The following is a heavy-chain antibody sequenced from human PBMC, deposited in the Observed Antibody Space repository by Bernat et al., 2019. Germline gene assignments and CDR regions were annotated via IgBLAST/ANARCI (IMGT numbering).Heavy chain of an antibody. D-gene: IGHD3-10*01. CDR3: ARHLASNMVRGVIGWFDP. J-gene: IGHJ5*02. CDR1: GGSISSSSYY. Sequence: QLQLQESGPGLVKPSETLSLTCTVSGGSISSSSYYWGWIRQPPGKGLEWIGSIYYSGSTYYNPSLKSRVTISVDTSKNQFSLKLSSVTAADTAVYYCARHLASNMVRGVIGWFDPWGQGTLVTVSS. V-gene: IGHV4-39*01. CDR2: IYYSGST.